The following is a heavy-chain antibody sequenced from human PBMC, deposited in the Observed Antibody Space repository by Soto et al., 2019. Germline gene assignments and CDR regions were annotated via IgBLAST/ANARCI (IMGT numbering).Heavy chain of an antibody. CDR3: ARGWRHCSGGSCYSPLLYYFDY. Sequence: ASVKVSCKASGFTFTSSAVQWVRQARGQRLEWIGWIVVGGGNTSYAQKFQERVTITRDMSTSTAYMELSSLRSEDTAVYYCARGWRHCSGGSCYSPLLYYFDYWGQGTLVTVSS. V-gene: IGHV1-58*01. J-gene: IGHJ4*02. CDR2: IVVGGGNT. CDR1: GFTFTSSA. D-gene: IGHD2-15*01.